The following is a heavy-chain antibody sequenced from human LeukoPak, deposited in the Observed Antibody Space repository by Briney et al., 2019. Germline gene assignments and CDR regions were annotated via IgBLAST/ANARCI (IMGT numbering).Heavy chain of an antibody. CDR1: GGSVINYY. CDR2: IYHSGST. D-gene: IGHD3-22*01. CDR3: ARGDYDSSGLADY. Sequence: SETLSLTCTVSGGSVINYYWSWVRQPPGKGLEWIGYIYHSGSTYYNPSLKSRVTISVDRSKNQFSLKLSSVTAADTAVYYCARGDYDSSGLADYWGQGTLVTVSS. J-gene: IGHJ4*02. V-gene: IGHV4-59*02.